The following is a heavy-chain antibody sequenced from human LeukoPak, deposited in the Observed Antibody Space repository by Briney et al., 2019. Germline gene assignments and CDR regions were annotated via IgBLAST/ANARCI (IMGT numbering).Heavy chain of an antibody. V-gene: IGHV4-39*07. D-gene: IGHD3-10*01. Sequence: PSETLSLICTVSGGSISTTSYYWGWIRQPPGKGLEWIGSIYYRGSTYYNPSLKSRVTISVDTSKNQFSLKLSSVTAADTAVYYCAGSGSYYMDHFDYWGQGTLVTVSS. CDR3: AGSGSYYMDHFDY. J-gene: IGHJ4*02. CDR2: IYYRGST. CDR1: GGSISTTSYY.